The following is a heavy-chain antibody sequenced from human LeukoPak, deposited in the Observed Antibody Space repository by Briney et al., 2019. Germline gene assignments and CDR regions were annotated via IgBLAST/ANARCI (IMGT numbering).Heavy chain of an antibody. Sequence: SETLSLTCAVYGGSFSGYYWSWIRQPPGKGLEWIGEINHSGSTNYNPSLKSRVTISVDTSKNQFSLKLSSVTAADTAVYYCARDRYYYDSSGYVFDYWGQGTLVTVSS. D-gene: IGHD3-22*01. CDR3: ARDRYYYDSSGYVFDY. V-gene: IGHV4-34*01. CDR1: GGSFSGYY. CDR2: INHSGST. J-gene: IGHJ4*02.